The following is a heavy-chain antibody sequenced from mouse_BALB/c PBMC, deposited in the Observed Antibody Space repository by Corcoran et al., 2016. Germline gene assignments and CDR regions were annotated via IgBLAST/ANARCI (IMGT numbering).Heavy chain of an antibody. CDR2: INPRSGGT. J-gene: IGHJ2*01. CDR1: GYKFTDYN. Sequence: EVLLQQSGPELVKPGASVKIPCKASGYKFTDYNMEWVRQSHGKSLEWIGDINPRSGGTIYNQTFKGKATLTVDKSSSTAYMELRILTSEDTAVYYWARWGITTFDYWGQGTTVTVSS. D-gene: IGHD1-1*01. V-gene: IGHV1-18*01. CDR3: ARWGITTFDY.